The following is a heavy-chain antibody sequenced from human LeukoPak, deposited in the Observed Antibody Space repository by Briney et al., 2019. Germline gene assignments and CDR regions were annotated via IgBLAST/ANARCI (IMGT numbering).Heavy chain of an antibody. CDR1: GFTFSSYG. J-gene: IGHJ4*02. Sequence: AGGSLRLSCAASGFTFSSYGMHWVRQAPGKGLEWVSSISSSSSYIYYADSVKGRFTISRDNAKNSLYLQMNSLRAEDTAVYYCAREDSSGYLDYWGQGTLVTVSS. CDR2: ISSSSSYI. D-gene: IGHD3-22*01. V-gene: IGHV3-21*01. CDR3: AREDSSGYLDY.